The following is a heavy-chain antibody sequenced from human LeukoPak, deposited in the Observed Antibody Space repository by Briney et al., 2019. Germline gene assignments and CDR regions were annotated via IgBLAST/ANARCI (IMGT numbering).Heavy chain of an antibody. D-gene: IGHD2-2*01. V-gene: IGHV4-34*01. Sequence: PSETLSPTCAVYGGSLSGYYWSWIRQPPGKGLEWIGEINHSGSTNYNPSLKSRVTISVDTSKNQFSLKLSSVTAADTAVYYCARAPRSDQLLKRPRPGRAFDIWGQGTMVTVSS. CDR3: ARAPRSDQLLKRPRPGRAFDI. CDR1: GGSLSGYY. J-gene: IGHJ3*02. CDR2: INHSGST.